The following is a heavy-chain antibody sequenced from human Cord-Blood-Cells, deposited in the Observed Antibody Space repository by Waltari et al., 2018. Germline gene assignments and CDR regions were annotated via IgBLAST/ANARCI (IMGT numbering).Heavy chain of an antibody. CDR3: ARAEGSSGWYYFDY. V-gene: IGHV1-2*04. CDR1: GYTFTGYY. Sequence: QVQLVQSGAEVKKPGASVKVSCKASGYTFTGYYMHWVRQAPGQGLEWMVWINPNSGGTNYAQKFQGWVTMTRDTSISTAYMELSRLRSDDTAVYYCARAEGSSGWYYFDYWGQGTLVTVSS. CDR2: INPNSGGT. D-gene: IGHD6-19*01. J-gene: IGHJ4*02.